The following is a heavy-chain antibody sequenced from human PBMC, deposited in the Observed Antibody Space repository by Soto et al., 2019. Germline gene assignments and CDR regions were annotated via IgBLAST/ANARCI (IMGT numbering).Heavy chain of an antibody. Sequence: SQTLSLTCAISGDSVSSNSAAWNWIRQSPSRGLEWLGRTYYRSRWYDDYAESVRGRIAVNPDTSKNQFSLQLNSVTPEDTAVYFCARANDPSGNYIQYCDCWGQGTLVTVAS. CDR3: ARANDPSGNYIQYCDC. CDR2: TYYRSRWYD. V-gene: IGHV6-1*01. J-gene: IGHJ4*02. D-gene: IGHD3-22*01. CDR1: GDSVSSNSAA.